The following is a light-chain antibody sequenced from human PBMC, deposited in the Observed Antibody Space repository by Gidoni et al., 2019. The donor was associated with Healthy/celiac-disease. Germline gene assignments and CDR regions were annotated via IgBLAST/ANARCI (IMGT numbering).Light chain of an antibody. Sequence: SSALTQDPAVSVAFGQTVRITCPGDSLRSDYASWYQQKPGQAPVLVIYGKNNRPSGIPDRFSGSSSGNTASLTITGAQAEDEADYYCNSRDSSGNVVFGGGTKLTVL. CDR1: SLRSDY. CDR3: NSRDSSGNVV. V-gene: IGLV3-19*01. J-gene: IGLJ2*01. CDR2: GKN.